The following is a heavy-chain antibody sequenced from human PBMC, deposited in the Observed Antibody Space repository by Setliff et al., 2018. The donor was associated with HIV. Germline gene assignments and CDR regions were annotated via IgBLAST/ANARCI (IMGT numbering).Heavy chain of an antibody. CDR3: ARVRSSDWYDWAFDY. D-gene: IGHD6-19*01. CDR2: INSDGGTT. V-gene: IGHV3-74*01. Sequence: PGGSLRLSCAASGFTFSSYWMHWVRQAPGKGLVWVSLINSDGGTTYYADSVQGRFTNSRDNSKNTLYLQMNSLRAEDTAVYYCARVRSSDWYDWAFDYWGQGTLVTVSS. J-gene: IGHJ4*02. CDR1: GFTFSSYW.